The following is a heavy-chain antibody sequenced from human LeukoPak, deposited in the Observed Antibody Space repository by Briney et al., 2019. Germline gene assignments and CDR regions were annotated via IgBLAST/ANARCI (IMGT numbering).Heavy chain of an antibody. Sequence: EASVKVSCKASGYTFTDYYIHWVRQAPGQGLEWMGWINPNSGDTDYAQTFQGRVTMTTDRSISTVYMELRRLRYDDTAMYYCAREEIYGSGTSINWFDPWGQGTLVTVSS. V-gene: IGHV1-2*02. J-gene: IGHJ5*02. CDR1: GYTFTDYY. CDR2: INPNSGDT. CDR3: AREEIYGSGTSINWFDP. D-gene: IGHD3-10*01.